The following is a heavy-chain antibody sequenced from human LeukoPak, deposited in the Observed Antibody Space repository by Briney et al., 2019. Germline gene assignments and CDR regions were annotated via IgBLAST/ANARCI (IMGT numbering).Heavy chain of an antibody. J-gene: IGHJ4*02. CDR1: GFTFSGYP. D-gene: IGHD3-10*01. Sequence: PGKSLRLSCAASGFTFSGYPIHWVRQAPGKGLEWVSSISSSSSYIYYADSVKGRFTISRDNAKNSLYLQMNSLRAEDTAVYYCATRKSLGSASFDYWGQGTLVTVSS. CDR3: ATRKSLGSASFDY. CDR2: ISSSSSYI. V-gene: IGHV3-21*01.